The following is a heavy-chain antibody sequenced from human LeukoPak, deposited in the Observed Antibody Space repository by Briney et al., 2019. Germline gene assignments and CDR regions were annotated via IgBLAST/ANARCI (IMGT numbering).Heavy chain of an antibody. J-gene: IGHJ4*02. CDR1: GFTFSNYA. CDR2: ISNSAAST. CDR3: AKDLLRFLEWSGIDY. D-gene: IGHD3-3*01. V-gene: IGHV3-23*01. Sequence: GGSLRLSCAASGFTFSNYAMNWVRQAPGKGLEWVSGISNSAASTYYADSVKGRFTISRDNSKNTLYLQMNSLRAEDTAVYYCAKDLLRFLEWSGIDYWGQGTLVTVSS.